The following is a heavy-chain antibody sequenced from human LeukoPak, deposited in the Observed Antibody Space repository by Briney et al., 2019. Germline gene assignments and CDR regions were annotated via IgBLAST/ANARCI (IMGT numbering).Heavy chain of an antibody. V-gene: IGHV3-15*01. CDR3: TTGAAGRLVRGSPPYYFDY. CDR2: ITSKTDGGTT. Sequence: GGSLRLSCAASGYTFSNAWMTWVRQAPGKGLEWVGRITSKTDGGTTDYAAPMKGRFTISRDDSKNTVYLQMNSLKPEDTAVYYCTTGAAGRLVRGSPPYYFDYWGQGTLVTVSS. D-gene: IGHD3-10*01. CDR1: GYTFSNAW. J-gene: IGHJ4*02.